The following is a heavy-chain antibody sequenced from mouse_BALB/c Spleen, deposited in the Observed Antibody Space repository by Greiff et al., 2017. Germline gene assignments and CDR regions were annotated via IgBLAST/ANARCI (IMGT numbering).Heavy chain of an antibody. CDR1: GFSLTSYG. D-gene: IGHD2-1*01. CDR3: ARKRRGNFLYAMDY. Sequence: VKLQESGPGLVQPSQSLSITCTVSGFSLTSYGVHWVRQSPGKGLEWLGVIWSGGSTDYNAAFISRLSISKDNSKSQVFFKMNSLQADDTAIYYCARKRRGNFLYAMDYWGQGTSVTVSS. J-gene: IGHJ4*01. V-gene: IGHV2-4-1*01. CDR2: IWSGGST.